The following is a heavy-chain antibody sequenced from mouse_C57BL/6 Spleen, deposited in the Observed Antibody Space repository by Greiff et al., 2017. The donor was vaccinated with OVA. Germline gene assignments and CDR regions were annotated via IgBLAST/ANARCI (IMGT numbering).Heavy chain of an antibody. Sequence: EVQLQQSGPVLVKPGASVKMSCKASGYTFTDYYMNWVKQSHGKSLEWIGNINPSNGGTNYNEKFKSKATLTVDKSSSTAYMQLSSLTSEDSAVYYCARSGATAYYAMDYWGQGTSVTVSS. V-gene: IGHV1-26*01. CDR1: GYTFTDYY. CDR3: ARSGATAYYAMDY. J-gene: IGHJ4*01. CDR2: INPSNGGT. D-gene: IGHD1-2*01.